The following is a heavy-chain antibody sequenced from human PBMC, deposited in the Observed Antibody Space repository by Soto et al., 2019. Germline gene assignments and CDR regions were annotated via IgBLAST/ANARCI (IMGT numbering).Heavy chain of an antibody. Sequence: QVQLVQSGAEVKKPGSSVKVSYKASGGSFSSYTLSWVRQAPGQGLEWMGRIIPILAIANYAQKFQGRVTITADKSTSTAYMELSSLRSEDTAVYYCARDGIAAAAGTGWFDPWGQGTLVTVSS. V-gene: IGHV1-69*08. CDR3: ARDGIAAAAGTGWFDP. CDR1: GGSFSSYT. CDR2: IIPILAIA. D-gene: IGHD6-13*01. J-gene: IGHJ5*02.